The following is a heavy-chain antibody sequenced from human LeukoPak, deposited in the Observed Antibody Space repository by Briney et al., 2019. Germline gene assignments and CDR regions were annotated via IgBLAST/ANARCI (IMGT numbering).Heavy chain of an antibody. Sequence: GGSLRLSCAASGFTFSGSAMHWVRQASGKGLEWVGRIRSRANSYVTAYAAAVTGRFIISRDDSSNTAYLQMNSLRAEDTAVYYCARTDAFDIWGQGTMVTVSS. V-gene: IGHV3-73*01. CDR2: IRSRANSYVT. CDR3: ARTDAFDI. J-gene: IGHJ3*02. CDR1: GFTFSGSA.